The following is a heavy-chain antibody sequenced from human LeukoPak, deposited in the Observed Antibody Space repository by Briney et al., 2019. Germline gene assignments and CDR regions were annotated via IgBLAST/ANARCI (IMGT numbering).Heavy chain of an antibody. J-gene: IGHJ4*02. Sequence: GGTLRLSCAASGFTFSSYSMNWVRQAPGKGLEWVSSISSSSSYIYYADSVKGRFTISRDNAKNSLYLQMSSLRAEDTAEYYCARGGESIVVIHYYFDYWGQGTLVTVSS. CDR2: ISSSSSYI. D-gene: IGHD3-22*01. CDR1: GFTFSSYS. V-gene: IGHV3-21*01. CDR3: ARGGESIVVIHYYFDY.